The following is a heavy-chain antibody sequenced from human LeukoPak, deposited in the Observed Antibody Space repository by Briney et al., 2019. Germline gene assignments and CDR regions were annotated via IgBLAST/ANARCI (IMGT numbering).Heavy chain of an antibody. Sequence: SETLSLTCTVSGGSISSYYWSWIRQPPGKGLEWIGYIYYSGSTNYNPSLKSRVTISVDTSKNQFSLKLSSVTAADTAVYYCASVHYYGSGRYDYWGQGTLVTVSS. D-gene: IGHD3-10*01. J-gene: IGHJ4*02. CDR3: ASVHYYGSGRYDY. V-gene: IGHV4-59*08. CDR1: GGSISSYY. CDR2: IYYSGST.